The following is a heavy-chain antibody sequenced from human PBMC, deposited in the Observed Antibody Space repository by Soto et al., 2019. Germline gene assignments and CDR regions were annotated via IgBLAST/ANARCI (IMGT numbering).Heavy chain of an antibody. CDR3: ARGGRIAAAGQDY. J-gene: IGHJ4*02. D-gene: IGHD6-13*01. Sequence: SETLSLTCTVSGGSISSYYWSWIRQPPGKGLEWIGYIYYSGSTNYNPSLKSRVTISVDTSKNQFSLKLSSVTAADTAVYYCARGGRIAAAGQDYWGQGTLVTVSS. V-gene: IGHV4-59*01. CDR1: GGSISSYY. CDR2: IYYSGST.